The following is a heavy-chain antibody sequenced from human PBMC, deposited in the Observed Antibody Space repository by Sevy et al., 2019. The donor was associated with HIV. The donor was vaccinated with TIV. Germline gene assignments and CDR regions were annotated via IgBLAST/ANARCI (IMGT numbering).Heavy chain of an antibody. Sequence: GGSLRLSCAASGFTFSNYAMCWVRQTPGKGLEWVSAISGSAHRTYYTDSVKGRFTISRDNSKNMLFLQMNSLRAEDTAVYYCVKEVSEYSYSDYWGQGTLVTVSS. J-gene: IGHJ4*02. D-gene: IGHD5-18*01. CDR1: GFTFSNYA. CDR2: ISGSAHRT. V-gene: IGHV3-23*01. CDR3: VKEVSEYSYSDY.